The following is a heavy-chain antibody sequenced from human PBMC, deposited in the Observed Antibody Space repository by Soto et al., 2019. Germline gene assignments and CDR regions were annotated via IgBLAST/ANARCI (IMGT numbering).Heavy chain of an antibody. CDR3: ARASSYCGGDCYYYYGMDV. V-gene: IGHV1-18*01. Sequence: QVQLVQSGAEVKKPGASVKVSCKASGYTFTSYGITWVRQAPGQGLEWMGGISAYNGNTNDAQKLQGRVTMTTDTSTSTAYMELRSLRSDDTAVYYCARASSYCGGDCYYYYGMDVWGKGSTVTVSP. CDR2: ISAYNGNT. J-gene: IGHJ6*04. D-gene: IGHD2-21*02. CDR1: GYTFTSYG.